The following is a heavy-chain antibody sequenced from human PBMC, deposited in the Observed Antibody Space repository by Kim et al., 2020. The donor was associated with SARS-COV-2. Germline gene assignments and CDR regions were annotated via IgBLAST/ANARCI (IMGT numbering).Heavy chain of an antibody. CDR1: GFTFTSYA. CDR3: VKDRPQFVQLPGAFDF. Sequence: GGSLRLSCAASGFTFTSYAMNWVRQAPGKGLEWVSSLSGSGDRTYYADSVWGRFTISRDNSKDILYLQMHSLRAEDTAVYFCVKDRPQFVQLPGAFDFWGQGTTVTVSS. J-gene: IGHJ3*01. V-gene: IGHV3-23*01. D-gene: IGHD1-1*01. CDR2: LSGSGDRT.